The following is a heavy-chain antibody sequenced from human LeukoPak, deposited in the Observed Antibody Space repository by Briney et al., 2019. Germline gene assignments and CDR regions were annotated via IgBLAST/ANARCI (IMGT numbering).Heavy chain of an antibody. CDR3: ARDRSGYDRDGMDV. V-gene: IGHV3-33*01. Sequence: GGSLRLSCAASGSTFSSYGIHWVRQAPGRGLEWVAVTWYDGSHKYYADSVKGRFTISRDNSKNTLYLQMNSLRAEDTAVYYCARDRSGYDRDGMDVWGQGTTVIVSS. J-gene: IGHJ6*02. CDR1: GSTFSSYG. CDR2: TWYDGSHK. D-gene: IGHD5-12*01.